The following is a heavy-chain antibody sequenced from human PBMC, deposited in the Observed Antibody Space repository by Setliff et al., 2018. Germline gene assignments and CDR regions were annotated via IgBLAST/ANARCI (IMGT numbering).Heavy chain of an antibody. Sequence: GASVKVSCKASGDPFNAYGVSWVRQAPGQGLEWMGGIIPILNKPNYAQKFQGRLTITADQSTTTVYMELSSLRFDDTAIYYCARGPSPTVTPSRLIYFYHMDVWGTGTTVTVSS. J-gene: IGHJ6*03. CDR3: ARGPSPTVTPSRLIYFYHMDV. D-gene: IGHD4-17*01. CDR2: IIPILNKP. V-gene: IGHV1-69*10. CDR1: GDPFNAYG.